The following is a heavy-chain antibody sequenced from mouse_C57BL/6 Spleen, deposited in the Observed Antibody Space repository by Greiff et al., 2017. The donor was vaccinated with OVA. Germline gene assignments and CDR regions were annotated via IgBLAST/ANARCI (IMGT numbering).Heavy chain of an antibody. D-gene: IGHD3-2*02. CDR2: IDPSDSYT. CDR3: AKTAQAYFDY. CDR1: GYTFTSYW. V-gene: IGHV1-50*01. J-gene: IGHJ2*01. Sequence: VQLQQPGAELVKPGASVKLSCKASGYTFTSYWMQWVKQRPGQGLEWIGEIDPSDSYTNYNQKFKGKATLTVDTSSSTAYMQLSSLTSEDSAVYYCAKTAQAYFDYWGQGTTLTVPS.